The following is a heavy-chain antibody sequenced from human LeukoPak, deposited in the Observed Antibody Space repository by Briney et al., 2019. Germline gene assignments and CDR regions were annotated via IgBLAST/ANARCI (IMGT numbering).Heavy chain of an antibody. CDR3: VSQRDHRVAVAGSFDN. D-gene: IGHD6-19*01. J-gene: IGHJ4*02. Sequence: GGSLRLSCAASGFTFSNFAMSWVRQTPGTGLAWLSAISPDGNYIYYADSVKGRFTTSRDNSKNTLYLQMTSLRVEDTAVYFCVSQRDHRVAVAGSFDNWGQGTLISVSP. CDR2: ISPDGNYI. V-gene: IGHV3-23*01. CDR1: GFTFSNFA.